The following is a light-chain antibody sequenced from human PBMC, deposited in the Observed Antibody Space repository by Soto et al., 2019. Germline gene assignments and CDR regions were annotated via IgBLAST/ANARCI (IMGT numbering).Light chain of an antibody. Sequence: QSALTQPASVSGSLGQSITISCNGTSSDVGAYYYVSWYQKYPGKAPKVMIYEVSNRPSGVSNRFSGSKSGNTASLTISGLQAEDEADYYCSSYAGRSTVVFGGGTKLTVL. J-gene: IGLJ2*01. CDR3: SSYAGRSTVV. CDR2: EVS. CDR1: SSDVGAYYY. V-gene: IGLV2-14*01.